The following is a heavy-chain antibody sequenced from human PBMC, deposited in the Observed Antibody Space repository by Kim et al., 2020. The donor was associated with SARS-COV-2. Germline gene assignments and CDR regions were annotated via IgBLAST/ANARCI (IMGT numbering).Heavy chain of an antibody. CDR1: GYSIRTHHY. Sequence: SETLSLTCTVSGYSIRTHHYWGWIRQPPGKGLEWLGSIYHSGETFYNSSLSSRVTVSVDTSKNQFSLTLNSVTAADTTVYYCARHNYMDVWGQGTTVTVSS. CDR2: IYHSGET. V-gene: IGHV4-38-2*02. J-gene: IGHJ6*03. CDR3: ARHNYMDV.